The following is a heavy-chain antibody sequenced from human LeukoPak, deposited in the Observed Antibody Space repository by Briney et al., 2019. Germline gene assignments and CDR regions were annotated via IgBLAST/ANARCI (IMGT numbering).Heavy chain of an antibody. V-gene: IGHV1-18*01. D-gene: IGHD6-19*01. CDR1: GYTFTSYG. Sequence: ASVKVSCKASGYTFTSYGISWVRQAPGQGLEWMGWISAYNGNTNYAQKFQGRVTITADKSTSTAYMELSSLRSEDTAVYYCATGKKIDRIAVGVPYYYYYYYMDVWGKGTTVTVSS. CDR2: ISAYNGNT. J-gene: IGHJ6*03. CDR3: ATGKKIDRIAVGVPYYYYYYYMDV.